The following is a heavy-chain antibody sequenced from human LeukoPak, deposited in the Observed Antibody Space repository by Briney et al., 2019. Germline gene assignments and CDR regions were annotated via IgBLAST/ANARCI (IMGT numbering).Heavy chain of an antibody. J-gene: IGHJ4*02. Sequence: SETLSLTCSVSGGSITSYYWNWIRQPPGKGLEWIGYIYYSGSTHYNPSLKSRVTMSVDTSKNQFSLKLSSVTAADTAVYYCARDRELGFWGQGTLVTVSP. V-gene: IGHV4-59*01. CDR1: GGSITSYY. CDR3: ARDRELGF. CDR2: IYYSGST. D-gene: IGHD1-7*01.